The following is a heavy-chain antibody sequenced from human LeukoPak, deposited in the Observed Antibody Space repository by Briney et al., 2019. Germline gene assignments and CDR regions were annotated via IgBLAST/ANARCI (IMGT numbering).Heavy chain of an antibody. CDR3: VKLVQWLGPSDY. V-gene: IGHV3-23*01. CDR1: GFSFSNSV. J-gene: IGHJ4*02. Sequence: GGSLRLSCAASGFSFSNSVMSWVRQAPGKGLEWFSAISTTGGGTYYADSVKGRFTISRDNSKKTLYLQMNSLRSDDTAIFYCVKLVQWLGPSDYWGQGTLVTVSS. CDR2: ISTTGGGT. D-gene: IGHD6-19*01.